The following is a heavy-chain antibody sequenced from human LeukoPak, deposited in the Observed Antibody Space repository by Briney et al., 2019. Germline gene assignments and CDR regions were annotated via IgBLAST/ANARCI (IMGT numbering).Heavy chain of an antibody. J-gene: IGHJ4*02. CDR1: GFTFSSYG. V-gene: IGHV3-30*02. Sequence: PGGSLRLSCAASGFTFSSYGMHWVRQAPGKGLEWVAFIRYDGSNKYYADSVKGRFTISRDNSKNTLYLQMNSLRAEDTAVYYCAKSARIAAAGTPLDYWGQGTLVTVSS. CDR3: AKSARIAAAGTPLDY. D-gene: IGHD6-13*01. CDR2: IRYDGSNK.